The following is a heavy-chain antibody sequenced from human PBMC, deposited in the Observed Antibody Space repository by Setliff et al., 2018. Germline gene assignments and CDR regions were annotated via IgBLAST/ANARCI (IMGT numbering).Heavy chain of an antibody. V-gene: IGHV1-46*01. D-gene: IGHD2-2*01. CDR3: ARGRMRGSCSGPSCTYDPFDI. J-gene: IGHJ3*02. Sequence: ASVKVSCKASGYGFTRYYMYWVRQAPGQGLEWMGIINIGGGSTTYAQKFQGRDTMTINTSTSTIYLQLASLKSEDTAVYYCARGRMRGSCSGPSCTYDPFDIWGQGTPVTVSS. CDR2: INIGGGST. CDR1: GYGFTRYY.